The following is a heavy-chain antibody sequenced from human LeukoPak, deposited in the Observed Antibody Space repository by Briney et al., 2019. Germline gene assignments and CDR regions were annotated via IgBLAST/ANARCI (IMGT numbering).Heavy chain of an antibody. J-gene: IGHJ5*02. Sequence: GGSLRLSCAASGFTFSSYAMSWVRQAPGKGLEWVSAISGSGGSTYYADSVKGRFTISRDNSKNTLYLQMNSLRAEDTAVYYCAKDRSVVVPAAMVLAANGFDPWGQGTLVTVSS. CDR1: GFTFSSYA. CDR3: AKDRSVVVPAAMVLAANGFDP. V-gene: IGHV3-23*01. D-gene: IGHD2-2*01. CDR2: ISGSGGST.